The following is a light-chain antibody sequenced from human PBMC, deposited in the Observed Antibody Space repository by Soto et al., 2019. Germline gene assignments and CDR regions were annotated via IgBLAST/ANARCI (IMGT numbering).Light chain of an antibody. CDR1: QSVSSN. CDR3: QQYNNWPMYT. Sequence: EIVMTQSPATLSVSPGERATLCCRASQSVSSNLAWYQQKPGQAPRLLIYGASTRATGIPARFSGSGSGTEFTLTISSLQSEDFAVYYCQQYNNWPMYTFGQGTKVDIK. J-gene: IGKJ2*01. CDR2: GAS. V-gene: IGKV3-15*01.